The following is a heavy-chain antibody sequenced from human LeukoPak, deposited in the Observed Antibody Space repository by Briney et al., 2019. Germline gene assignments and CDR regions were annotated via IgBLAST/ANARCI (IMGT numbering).Heavy chain of an antibody. J-gene: IGHJ4*02. Sequence: TGGSLRLSCAASGFTFSSYAMSWVRQAPGKGLEWVSAITGSGDSTYYADSVKGRFTISRDNSKNTLYLQVNSLRAEDTAIYYCAKLIAVAGTDDYWGQGTLVTVSS. D-gene: IGHD6-19*01. CDR2: ITGSGDST. V-gene: IGHV3-23*01. CDR1: GFTFSSYA. CDR3: AKLIAVAGTDDY.